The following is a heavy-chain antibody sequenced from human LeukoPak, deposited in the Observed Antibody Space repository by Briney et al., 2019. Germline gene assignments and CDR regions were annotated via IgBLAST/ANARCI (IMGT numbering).Heavy chain of an antibody. CDR1: GFTFSSYS. CDR3: ARASYSNYEYLFYYYYMDV. CDR2: ISSSSSTI. V-gene: IGHV3-48*04. J-gene: IGHJ6*03. D-gene: IGHD4-11*01. Sequence: PGRSLRLSCAASGFTFSSYSMNWVRQAPGRGREWVSYISSSSSTIYYADSVKGRFTISRENAKNSLYLQMNSLRAEDTAVYYCARASYSNYEYLFYYYYMDVWGKGTTVTVSS.